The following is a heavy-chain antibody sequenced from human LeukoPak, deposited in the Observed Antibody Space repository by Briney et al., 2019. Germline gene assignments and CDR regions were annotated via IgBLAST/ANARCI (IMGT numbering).Heavy chain of an antibody. J-gene: IGHJ3*02. CDR3: AKKYAIFGVVHDAFDI. Sequence: GRSLRLSCAASGFTFSSYAMSWVRQAPGKGLEWVSAISGSGGSTYYADSVKGRFAISRDNSKNTLYLQMNSLRAEDTAVYYCAKKYAIFGVVHDAFDIWGQGTMVTVSS. D-gene: IGHD3-3*01. V-gene: IGHV3-23*01. CDR2: ISGSGGST. CDR1: GFTFSSYA.